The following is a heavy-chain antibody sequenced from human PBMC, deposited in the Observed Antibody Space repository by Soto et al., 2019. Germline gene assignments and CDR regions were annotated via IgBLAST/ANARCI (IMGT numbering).Heavy chain of an antibody. V-gene: IGHV1-3*01. D-gene: IGHD6-25*01. CDR2: INAGNGTT. Sequence: QVQLVQSGAEVKKPGASVKVSCKTSGYTFTNYAIHWVRQAPGQRLEWIGWINAGNGTTKYSQNFHGRVTITRDTSESTAYMELSSLSYEDTAVYYCARGYGDYGGQGSLFTVSS. CDR3: ARGYGDY. J-gene: IGHJ4*02. CDR1: GYTFTNYA.